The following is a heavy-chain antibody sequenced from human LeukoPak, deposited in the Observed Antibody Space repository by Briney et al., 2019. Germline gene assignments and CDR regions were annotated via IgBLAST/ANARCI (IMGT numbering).Heavy chain of an antibody. J-gene: IGHJ4*02. V-gene: IGHV3-30*02. CDR1: GFTFIDYG. D-gene: IGHD6-13*01. Sequence: GTSLRLSCAASGFTFIDYGMHWVRQAPGKGLEWVAFIRYDGSNKYYADSVKGRFTISRDNSKNTLYLQMNSLRAEDTAVYYCAKDVIAAAGTIFDYWGQGTLVTVSS. CDR3: AKDVIAAAGTIFDY. CDR2: IRYDGSNK.